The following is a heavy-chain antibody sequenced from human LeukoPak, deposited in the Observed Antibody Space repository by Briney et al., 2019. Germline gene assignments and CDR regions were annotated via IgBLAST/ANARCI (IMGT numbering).Heavy chain of an antibody. D-gene: IGHD2-8*02. V-gene: IGHV4-39*07. CDR2: MSYGGTT. Sequence: PSETLSLTCTVSGGSISTNTYYWGWIRQPPGKGLEWIGSMSYGGTTYYNPSLKSRVTISVDTSKNQFSLKLSSVTAADTAVYYCARDGGVAPHNWFDPWGQGTLVTVSS. J-gene: IGHJ5*02. CDR3: ARDGGVAPHNWFDP. CDR1: GGSISTNTYY.